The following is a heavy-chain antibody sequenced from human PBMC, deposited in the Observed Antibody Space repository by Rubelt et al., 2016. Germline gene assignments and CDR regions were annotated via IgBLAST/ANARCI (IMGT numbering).Heavy chain of an antibody. CDR1: GYTFTSYG. CDR3: AITRPDYGDHSWAKGKDY. Sequence: QVQLVQSGAEVKKPGASVTVSCKASGYTFTSYGISWVRQAPGQGLEWMGWISTYNGNTTYAQKTQGSGTMTTDTSRSTASMELRSLRSDDTAVYYCAITRPDYGDHSWAKGKDYWGQGTLVTVSS. CDR2: ISTYNGNT. J-gene: IGHJ4*02. D-gene: IGHD4-23*01. V-gene: IGHV1-18*01.